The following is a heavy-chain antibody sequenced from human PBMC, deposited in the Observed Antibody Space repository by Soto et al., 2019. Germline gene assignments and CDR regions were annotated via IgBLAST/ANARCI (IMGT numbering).Heavy chain of an antibody. CDR3: ARHLLGYCSGGNCYDYFGSVLXNWANFDY. V-gene: IGHV1-69*13. J-gene: IGHJ4*02. D-gene: IGHD2-15*01. CDR1: GGTFSSYA. CDR2: IIPIFGTA. Sequence: SVKVSCKASGGTFSSYAISWVRQAPGQGLEWMGGIIPIFGTANYAQKFQGRVTITADESTSTAYMELSSLRSEDTAVYYCARHLLGYCSGGNCYDYFGSVLXNWANFDYWGQGTLVTVSS.